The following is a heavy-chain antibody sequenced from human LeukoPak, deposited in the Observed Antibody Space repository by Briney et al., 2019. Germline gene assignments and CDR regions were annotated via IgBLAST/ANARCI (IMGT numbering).Heavy chain of an antibody. D-gene: IGHD3-3*01. J-gene: IGHJ6*03. Sequence: SETLSLTCAVYGGSFSGYYWSWIRQPPGKGLEWIGEINHSGSTNYNPSLKSRVTILVDTPKKQFSLKLNSVTAADTPGYECSRGASVEGLQQFFYYHRGVGGKGTTVTVSS. CDR1: GGSFSGYY. CDR3: SRGASVEGLQQFFYYHRGV. CDR2: INHSGST. V-gene: IGHV4-34*01.